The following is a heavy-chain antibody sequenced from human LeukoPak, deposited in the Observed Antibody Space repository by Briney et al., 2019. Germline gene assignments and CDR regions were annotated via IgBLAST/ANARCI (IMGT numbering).Heavy chain of an antibody. CDR1: GYSFTSYW. Sequence: PGESLKISCKGSGYSFTSYWIGWVRQMPGKGLEWMGIIYPGDSDTRYSPSFQGQVTISADKSISTAYLQWSSLKASDTAMYYCAGQGITMVRGVIKDYYGMDVWGQGTTVTVSS. CDR3: AGQGITMVRGVIKDYYGMDV. CDR2: IYPGDSDT. J-gene: IGHJ6*02. V-gene: IGHV5-51*01. D-gene: IGHD3-10*01.